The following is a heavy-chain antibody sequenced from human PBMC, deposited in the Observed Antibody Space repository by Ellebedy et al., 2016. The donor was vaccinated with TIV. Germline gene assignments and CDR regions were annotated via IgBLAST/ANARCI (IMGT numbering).Heavy chain of an antibody. V-gene: IGHV4-39*07. J-gene: IGHJ5*02. CDR2: IYHSGST. CDR3: ARVSEPGYTNWFDP. CDR1: GGSISSGGYY. Sequence: SETLSLXXTVSGGSISSGGYYWSWIRQHPGKGLEWIGEIYHSGSTNYNPSLKSRVTISVDKSKNQFSLKLSSVTAADTAVYYCARVSEPGYTNWFDPWGQGTLVTVSS. D-gene: IGHD3-16*02.